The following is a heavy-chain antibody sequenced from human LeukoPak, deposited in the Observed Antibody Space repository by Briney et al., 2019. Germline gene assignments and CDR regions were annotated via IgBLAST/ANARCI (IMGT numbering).Heavy chain of an antibody. Sequence: GGSLRLSCAASGFTFSSYAMNWVRQAPGKGLEWVSGISGSGDNTDYADSVKGRFTISRDNSKNTLYLQMNSLRVEDSAVYYCAKVIGYSYGLFDYWGQGTLVTVSS. V-gene: IGHV3-23*01. D-gene: IGHD5-18*01. CDR3: AKVIGYSYGLFDY. J-gene: IGHJ4*02. CDR2: ISGSGDNT. CDR1: GFTFSSYA.